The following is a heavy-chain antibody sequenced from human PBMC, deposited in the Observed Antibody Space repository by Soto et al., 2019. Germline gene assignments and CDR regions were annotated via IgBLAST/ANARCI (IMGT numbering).Heavy chain of an antibody. CDR1: GGSISSYY. J-gene: IGHJ3*02. V-gene: IGHV4-59*01. Sequence: PSETLSLTCTVSGGSISSYYWSWIRQPPGKGLEWIGYIYYSGSTNYNPSLKSRVTISVDTSKNQFSLKLSSVTAADTAVYYCARDFGTYYGDAFDIWGKGTTVTVS. CDR2: IYYSGST. D-gene: IGHD3-3*01. CDR3: ARDFGTYYGDAFDI.